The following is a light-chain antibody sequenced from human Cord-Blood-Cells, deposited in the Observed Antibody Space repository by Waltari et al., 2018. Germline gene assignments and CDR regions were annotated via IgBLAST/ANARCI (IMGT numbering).Light chain of an antibody. Sequence: DLQMTPSPSSVSVSLGDRVTLTCRASQGMSSWLAWYQQKPGHAPMRLTYAASSVQSGVPSRISGSGSATDFTLAVSSLQPEDFATYDCQQVNSVPYTFGQATKLEIK. CDR3: QQVNSVPYT. CDR2: AAS. V-gene: IGKV1-12*01. J-gene: IGKJ2*01. CDR1: QGMSSW.